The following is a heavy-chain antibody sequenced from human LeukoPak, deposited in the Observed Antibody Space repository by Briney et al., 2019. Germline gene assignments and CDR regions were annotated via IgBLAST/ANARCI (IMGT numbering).Heavy chain of an antibody. V-gene: IGHV3-23*01. CDR2: ITDSGAGT. Sequence: GGSLRLSCAASGFTFSNYAMTWVRQAPGKGLEWVSSITDSGAGTYYAASVKGRFTISRDNSKNTVYLHMNSLRADDTAIYYCASGRGYYEYWGQGTLVTVSS. D-gene: IGHD2-15*01. J-gene: IGHJ4*02. CDR1: GFTFSNYA. CDR3: ASGRGYYEY.